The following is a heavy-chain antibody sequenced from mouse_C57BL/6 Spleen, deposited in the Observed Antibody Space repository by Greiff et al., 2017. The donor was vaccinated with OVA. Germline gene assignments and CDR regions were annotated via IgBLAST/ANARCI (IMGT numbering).Heavy chain of an antibody. CDR1: GFTFSSYA. D-gene: IGHD1-1*01. V-gene: IGHV5-9-1*02. Sequence: EVHLVESGEGLVKPGGSLKLSCAASGFTFSSYAMSWVRQTPEKRLEWVAYISSGGDYIYYADTVKGRFTISRDNARNTLYLQMSSLKSEDTAMYYCTRDGGTTVPFDYWGQGTTLTVSS. CDR2: ISSGGDYI. J-gene: IGHJ2*01. CDR3: TRDGGTTVPFDY.